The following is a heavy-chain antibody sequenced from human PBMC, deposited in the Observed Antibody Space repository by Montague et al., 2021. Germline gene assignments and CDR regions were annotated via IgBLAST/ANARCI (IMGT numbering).Heavy chain of an antibody. D-gene: IGHD3-16*02. CDR2: IYYSGST. V-gene: IGHV4-39*01. Sequence: SETLSLTCTVSGGSISSSSYYWGWIRQPPGKGLEWIGGIYYSGSTYYNPSLKSRVTISVDTSKNQFSLKLSSVTAADTAVYYCARHVIGTYGMDVWGQGTPITVSS. J-gene: IGHJ6*02. CDR3: ARHVIGTYGMDV. CDR1: GGSISSSSYY.